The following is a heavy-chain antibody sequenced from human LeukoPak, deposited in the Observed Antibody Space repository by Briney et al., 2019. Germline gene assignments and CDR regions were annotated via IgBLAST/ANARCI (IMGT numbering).Heavy chain of an antibody. V-gene: IGHV3-21*01. Sequence: GGSLRLSCAASGFTFSSYSMNWVRQAPGKGLEWVSSISSSSSYIYYAVSLKGRFTISRDNAKNSLYLQMNSLRAEDTAVYYCARSYRRGAITMLRGVANRGAFDIWGQGTMVTVSS. J-gene: IGHJ3*02. CDR1: GFTFSSYS. CDR2: ISSSSSYI. D-gene: IGHD3-10*01. CDR3: ARSYRRGAITMLRGVANRGAFDI.